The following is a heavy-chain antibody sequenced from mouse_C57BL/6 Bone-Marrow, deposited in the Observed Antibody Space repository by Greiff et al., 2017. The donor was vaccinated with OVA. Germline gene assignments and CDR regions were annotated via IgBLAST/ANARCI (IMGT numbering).Heavy chain of an antibody. CDR2: IDPANGNT. D-gene: IGHD2-4*01. V-gene: IGHV14-3*01. CDR1: VFNIKNTY. J-gene: IGHJ3*01. Sequence: VQLQQSVAELVRPGASVKLSCTASVFNIKNTYMHWVKQRPEQGLEWIGRIDPANGNTKYAPKFQGKATITADTSSNTAYLQLSSLTSEDTAIYYCASDLCDYSSWFAYWGQGTLVTVSA. CDR3: ASDLCDYSSWFAY.